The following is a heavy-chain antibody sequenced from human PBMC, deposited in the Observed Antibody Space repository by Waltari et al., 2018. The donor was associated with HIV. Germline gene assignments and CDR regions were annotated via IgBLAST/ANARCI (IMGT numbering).Heavy chain of an antibody. CDR3: ARDRRFLEWYLDY. V-gene: IGHV1-3*01. Sequence: QVQLVQSGAEVKKPGASVKVSCKASGYTFTSYAMHWVRQAPGQRLEWMGWINAGNGNTKYSQKFQGRVTITRDTSASTAYMELSSLRSEDTAVYYCARDRRFLEWYLDYWGQGTLVTVSS. CDR1: GYTFTSYA. CDR2: INAGNGNT. J-gene: IGHJ4*02. D-gene: IGHD3-3*01.